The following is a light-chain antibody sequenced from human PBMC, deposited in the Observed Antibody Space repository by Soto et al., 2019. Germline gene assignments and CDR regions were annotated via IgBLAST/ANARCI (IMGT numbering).Light chain of an antibody. CDR3: QQFYTWPIT. CDR1: QSVSSY. Sequence: EIVLTQSPGTLSLSPGERATLSGRASQSVSSYLAWCQQRPGQAPRLLIYGASTGATGIPARFSGSGSGTEFTLTISSLQSEDCAIYYCQQFYTWPITFGGGTKVDIK. J-gene: IGKJ4*01. CDR2: GAS. V-gene: IGKV3-15*01.